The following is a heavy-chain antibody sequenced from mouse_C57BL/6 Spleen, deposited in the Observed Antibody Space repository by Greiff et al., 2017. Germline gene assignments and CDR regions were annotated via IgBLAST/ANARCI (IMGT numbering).Heavy chain of an antibody. V-gene: IGHV1-72*01. D-gene: IGHD2-4*01. J-gene: IGHJ4*01. Sequence: VQLQQPGAELVKPGASVKLSCKASGYTFTSYWMHWVKQRPGRGLEWIGRIDPNSGGTKYNEKFKSKATLTVDKPSSTAYMQLSSLTSEDSAVYYCARSRGIYYDYDYAMDYWGQGTSVTVSS. CDR3: ARSRGIYYDYDYAMDY. CDR1: GYTFTSYW. CDR2: IDPNSGGT.